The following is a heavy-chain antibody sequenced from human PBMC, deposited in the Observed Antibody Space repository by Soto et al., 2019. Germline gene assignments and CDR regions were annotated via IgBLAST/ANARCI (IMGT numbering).Heavy chain of an antibody. Sequence: EVQLVESGGGLVQPGRSLRLSCAASGFTFDDYAMHWVRQAPGKGLEWVSGISWNSGSIGYADSVKGRFTISRDNAKNSLYLQMNSLRAEDTALYYCAKDPLNDSSGYNDAFDIWGQGTMVTVSS. CDR2: ISWNSGSI. CDR1: GFTFDDYA. CDR3: AKDPLNDSSGYNDAFDI. J-gene: IGHJ3*02. V-gene: IGHV3-9*01. D-gene: IGHD3-22*01.